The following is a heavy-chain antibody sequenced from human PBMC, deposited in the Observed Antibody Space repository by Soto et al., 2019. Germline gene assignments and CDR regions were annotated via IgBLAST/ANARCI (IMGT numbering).Heavy chain of an antibody. J-gene: IGHJ5*02. D-gene: IGHD2-21*02. Sequence: QLQLRESGSGLVKPSQTLSLTCTVSGAPITSGAYSWSWIRQPPGKGLEWIGFIYQSGSTHYNPSLKSRVTISVDRSKNHFSLQLTSLTAADTAVYYGARDMSGCSSSDCYLSGWFDPWGPGTLVTVSS. CDR1: GAPITSGAYS. V-gene: IGHV4-30-2*01. CDR2: IYQSGST. CDR3: ARDMSGCSSSDCYLSGWFDP.